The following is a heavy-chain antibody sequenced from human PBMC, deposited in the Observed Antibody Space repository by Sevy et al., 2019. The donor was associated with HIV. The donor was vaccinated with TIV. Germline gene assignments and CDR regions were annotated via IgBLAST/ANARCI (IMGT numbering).Heavy chain of an antibody. Sequence: ASVKVSCKASGGTFNNHAFSWVRQAPGQGLEWVGGIIPILGTINYAQKFQGRVTITADESADTVYMKLSSLRSEDTAVYFCAGDLMEATNRFDIWGQGTLVTVSS. D-gene: IGHD2-8*01. CDR3: AGDLMEATNRFDI. V-gene: IGHV1-69*13. CDR1: GGTFNNHA. J-gene: IGHJ4*02. CDR2: IIPILGTI.